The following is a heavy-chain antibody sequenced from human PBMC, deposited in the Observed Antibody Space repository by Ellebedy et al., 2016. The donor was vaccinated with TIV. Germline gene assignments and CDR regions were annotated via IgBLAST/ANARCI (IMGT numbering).Heavy chain of an antibody. V-gene: IGHV3-7*01. CDR2: IKQDGSEK. CDR1: GFTFSSYW. D-gene: IGHD1-26*01. J-gene: IGHJ4*02. CDR3: ARAVGGVGST. Sequence: GESLKISXAASGFTFSSYWMTWVRQAPGKGLEWVANIKQDGSEKYYVDSVKGRFTISRDNAKNSVYLQMNSLRAEDTAVYYCARAVGGVGSTWGQGTLVTVSS.